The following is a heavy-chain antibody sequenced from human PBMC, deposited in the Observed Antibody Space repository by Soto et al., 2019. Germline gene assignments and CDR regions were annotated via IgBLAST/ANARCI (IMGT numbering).Heavy chain of an antibody. CDR2: ISPKSTFR. CDR3: VRGGGGGLFEH. CDR1: GFTFGDSY. Sequence: GGSLRLSCAGSGFTFGDSYMTWIRQAPGKGLEWLSHISPKSTFRNYADSVKGRFTISRDNTESSLFLQMNSLGVDDTAVYSCVRGGGGGLFEHWGQGVLVTVSS. V-gene: IGHV3-11*06. J-gene: IGHJ4*02. D-gene: IGHD2-21*01.